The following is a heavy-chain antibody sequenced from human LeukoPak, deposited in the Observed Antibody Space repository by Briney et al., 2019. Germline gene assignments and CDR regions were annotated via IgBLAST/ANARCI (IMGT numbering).Heavy chain of an antibody. CDR3: ARDRRTGRRIGYYYYMDV. J-gene: IGHJ6*03. D-gene: IGHD1-14*01. Sequence: PGGSLRLSCAASGFTVSSNYMSWVRQAPGKGLEWVSVIYSGGSTYYADSVKGRFTISRDNSKNTLSLQMNSLRAEDTAVYYCARDRRTGRRIGYYYYMDVWGKGTTVTVSS. CDR2: IYSGGST. CDR1: GFTVSSNY. V-gene: IGHV3-66*02.